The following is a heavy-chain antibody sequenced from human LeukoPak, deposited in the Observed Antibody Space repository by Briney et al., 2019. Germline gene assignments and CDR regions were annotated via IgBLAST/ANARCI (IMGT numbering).Heavy chain of an antibody. J-gene: IGHJ5*02. Sequence: GGSLRLSCAASGFTFSSYSMNWVRQAPGKGLEWVSYISSSSSTIYYADSVKGRFTISRDNAKNSLYLQMNSLRAEDTAVHYCASLDCTNGVCYGFDPWGQGTLVTVSS. CDR1: GFTFSSYS. CDR3: ASLDCTNGVCYGFDP. D-gene: IGHD2-8*01. CDR2: ISSSSSTI. V-gene: IGHV3-48*01.